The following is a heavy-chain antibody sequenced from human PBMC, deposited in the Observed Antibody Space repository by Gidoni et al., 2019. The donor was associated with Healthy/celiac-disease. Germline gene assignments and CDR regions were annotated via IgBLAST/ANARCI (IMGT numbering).Heavy chain of an antibody. CDR3: ARDKSLPGYDYVWGSADY. Sequence: QVQLVESGGGVVQPGRSLRLSCAASGFTFSSDGMHWVRQAPGKGLEWVAVIWYDGSNKYYADSVKGRFTISRDNSKNTLYLQMNSLRAEDTAVYYCARDKSLPGYDYVWGSADYWGQGTLVTVSS. CDR2: IWYDGSNK. CDR1: GFTFSSDG. D-gene: IGHD3-16*01. J-gene: IGHJ4*02. V-gene: IGHV3-33*08.